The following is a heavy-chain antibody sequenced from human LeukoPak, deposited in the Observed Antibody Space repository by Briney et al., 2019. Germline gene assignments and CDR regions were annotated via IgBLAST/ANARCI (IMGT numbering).Heavy chain of an antibody. V-gene: IGHV1-18*01. CDR3: ARTGSGWTHKGAFDI. CDR2: VSAYNGNT. CDR1: GYTFTSYG. Sequence: GASVKVSCKASGYTFTSYGISWVRQAPGQGLEWMGWVSAYNGNTNYTQKLQGRVTMTTDTSTSTAYMELRSLRSDDTAVYYCARTGSGWTHKGAFDIWGQGTMVTVSS. D-gene: IGHD6-19*01. J-gene: IGHJ3*02.